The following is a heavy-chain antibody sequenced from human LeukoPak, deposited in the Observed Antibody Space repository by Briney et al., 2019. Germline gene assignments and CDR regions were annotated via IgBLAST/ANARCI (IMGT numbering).Heavy chain of an antibody. Sequence: PGGSLRLSCAASGFTFSTYSMNWVRQAPGKGLEWVSYIIGSSIIYYSDSVKGRFTVSRDNAKNSLYLQMSSLRAEDTAVYYCASVRGGYWGQGTLVTVSS. CDR1: GFTFSTYS. CDR3: ASVRGGY. D-gene: IGHD3-16*01. CDR2: IIGSSII. V-gene: IGHV3-48*01. J-gene: IGHJ4*02.